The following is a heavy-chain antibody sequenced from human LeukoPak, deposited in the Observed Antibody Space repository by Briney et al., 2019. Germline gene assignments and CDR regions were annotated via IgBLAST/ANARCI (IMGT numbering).Heavy chain of an antibody. D-gene: IGHD2-2*01. CDR2: IGGSGGST. Sequence: PGGTLRLSCAASGFTFSSYAMSWVRQAPGKGLEWVSAIGGSGGSTYYADSVKGRFTISRDNSKNTLYLQMNSLRAEDTAVYYCAKDPSGTVVVPAASDYWGQGTLVTVSS. CDR1: GFTFSSYA. V-gene: IGHV3-23*01. J-gene: IGHJ4*02. CDR3: AKDPSGTVVVPAASDY.